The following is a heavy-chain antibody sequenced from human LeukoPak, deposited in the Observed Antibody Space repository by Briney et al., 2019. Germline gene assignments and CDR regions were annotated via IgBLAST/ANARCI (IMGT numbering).Heavy chain of an antibody. J-gene: IGHJ6*03. CDR3: ARQQPGDMDV. CDR2: IYASGST. CDR1: SGSISSNSYY. D-gene: IGHD6-13*01. V-gene: IGHV4-61*02. Sequence: SETLSLTCTVSSGSISSNSYYWSWIRQPAGKGLEWIGRIYASGSTNYNPSLRGRVTISVDTSKNQFSLKLSSVTAADTAVYYCARQQPGDMDVWGKGTTVTVSS.